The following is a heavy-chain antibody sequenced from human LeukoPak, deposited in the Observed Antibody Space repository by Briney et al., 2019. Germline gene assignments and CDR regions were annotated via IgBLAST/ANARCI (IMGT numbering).Heavy chain of an antibody. D-gene: IGHD6-19*01. CDR2: IYTSGST. V-gene: IGHV4-4*07. J-gene: IGHJ5*02. CDR1: AGSISSYY. Sequence: PSETLSLTCTVAAGSISSYYWSWIRQPAGKGLEWIGRIYTSGSTNYNPSLKSRVTMSVDTSKTQFSLKLSSVTAADTAVYYCARDRDPQWLVPFDPWGEGTLATVSS. CDR3: ARDRDPQWLVPFDP.